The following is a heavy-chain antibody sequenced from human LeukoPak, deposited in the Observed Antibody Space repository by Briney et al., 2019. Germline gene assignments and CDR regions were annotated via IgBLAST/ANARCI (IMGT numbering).Heavy chain of an antibody. CDR1: GDSISSDIW. J-gene: IGHJ6*02. CDR2: IHHSGGI. CDR3: ARQGAVTPRRTHYYAMDV. V-gene: IGHV4-4*02. Sequence: PSGTLSLTCAVSGDSISSDIWWNWVRQPPGKGLEWIGEIHHSGGINYNPSLKSRVTISLDKSKNQFSLELNSVTAADTAVYYCARQGAVTPRRTHYYAMDVWGPGTTVTVSS. D-gene: IGHD4-17*01.